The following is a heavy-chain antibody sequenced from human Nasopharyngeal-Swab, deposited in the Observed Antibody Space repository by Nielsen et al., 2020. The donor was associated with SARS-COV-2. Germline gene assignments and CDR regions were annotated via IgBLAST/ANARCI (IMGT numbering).Heavy chain of an antibody. CDR3: AKEYSSSWYRTWFDP. V-gene: IGHV3-48*01. CDR2: ISSSSSTT. D-gene: IGHD6-13*01. Sequence: GGSLRLSCAASGFTLSNNNMNWVRQAPGRGLEWVSYISSSSSTTYYADSVKGRFTISRDNSKNTLYLQMNSLRAEDTAVYYCAKEYSSSWYRTWFDPWGQGTLVTVSS. J-gene: IGHJ5*02. CDR1: GFTLSNNN.